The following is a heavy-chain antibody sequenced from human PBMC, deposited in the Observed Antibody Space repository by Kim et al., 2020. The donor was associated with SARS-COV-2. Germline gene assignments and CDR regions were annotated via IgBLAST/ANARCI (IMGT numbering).Heavy chain of an antibody. CDR3: AKDYYYGSGSYQMDFDY. V-gene: IGHV3-33*06. D-gene: IGHD3-10*01. Sequence: GGSLRLSCAASGFTFSSYGMHWVRQAPGKGLEWVAVIWYDGSNKYYADSVKGRFTISRDNSKNTLYLQMNSLRAEDTAVYYCAKDYYYGSGSYQMDFDYWGQGTLVTVSS. CDR1: GFTFSSYG. CDR2: IWYDGSNK. J-gene: IGHJ4*02.